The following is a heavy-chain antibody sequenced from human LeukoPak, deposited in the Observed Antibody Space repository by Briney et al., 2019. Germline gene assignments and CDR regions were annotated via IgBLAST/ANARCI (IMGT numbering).Heavy chain of an antibody. V-gene: IGHV4-30-2*01. CDR3: ARAGSLLALDY. CDR1: GGSISSGGYY. Sequence: SETLSLTFTVSGGSISSGGYYWSWIRQPPGKGLEWIGYIYHSGSTYYNPSLKSRVTISVDRSKNQFSLKLSSVTAADTAVYYCARAGSLLALDYWGQGTLVTVSS. D-gene: IGHD1-26*01. CDR2: IYHSGST. J-gene: IGHJ4*02.